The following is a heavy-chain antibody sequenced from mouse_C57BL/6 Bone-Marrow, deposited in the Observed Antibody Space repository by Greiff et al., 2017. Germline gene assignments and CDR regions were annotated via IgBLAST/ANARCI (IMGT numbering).Heavy chain of an antibody. CDR2: ISSGGSYT. V-gene: IGHV5-6*01. CDR3: ARDGYYCDY. CDR1: GFTFSSYG. Sequence: EVKLVESGGDLVKPGGSLKLSCAASGFTFSSYGMSWVRQTPDKRLEWVATISSGGSYTYYPDSVKGRFTISRDTAKNTLYLQMSSLKSEDTAMYYCARDGYYCDYRGQGTTLTVSS. D-gene: IGHD2-3*01. J-gene: IGHJ2*01.